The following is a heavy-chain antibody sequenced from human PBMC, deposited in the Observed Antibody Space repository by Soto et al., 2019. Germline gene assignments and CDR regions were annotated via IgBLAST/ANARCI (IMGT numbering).Heavy chain of an antibody. V-gene: IGHV1-18*01. CDR2: ISLYSDGT. CDR3: ARVVPGAEAWFGP. J-gene: IGHJ5*02. Sequence: QVQLVQSGGEVKRPGASVKVSCKTSGYTFSNYGITWVRQAPGQPLEWLGWISLYSDGTNYAQKFPGKGPKTQGPSPDHAYMETEDPGSDGTAVYYCARVVPGAEAWFGPWGQGTLVTVSS. D-gene: IGHD2-2*01. CDR1: GYTFSNYG.